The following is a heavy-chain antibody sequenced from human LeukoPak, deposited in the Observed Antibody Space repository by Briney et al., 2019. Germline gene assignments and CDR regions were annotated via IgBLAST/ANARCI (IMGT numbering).Heavy chain of an antibody. Sequence: GGSERLSCAASGLTISNNFMGWVSQTPGKGLEWVSVIYSGGSTIYADSVKGRFIISRDNSRNTLHLQMSSLRAEDTAVYYCARDTDYYGSGRHGYFDHWGQGTLVTVSS. CDR1: GLTISNNF. V-gene: IGHV3-66*01. CDR3: ARDTDYYGSGRHGYFDH. CDR2: IYSGGST. D-gene: IGHD3-10*01. J-gene: IGHJ1*01.